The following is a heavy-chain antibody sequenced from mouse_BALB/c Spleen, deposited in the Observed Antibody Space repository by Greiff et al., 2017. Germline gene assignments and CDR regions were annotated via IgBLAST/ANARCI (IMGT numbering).Heavy chain of an antibody. CDR1: GYTFTSYT. CDR2: INPSSGYT. Sequence: QVQLQQSAAELARPGASVKMSCKASGYTFTSYTMHWVKQRPGQGLEWIGYINPSSGYTEYNQKFKDKTTLTADKSSSTAYMQLSSLTSEDSAVYYCARNYYGNYDWFAYWGQGTLVTVSA. D-gene: IGHD2-1*01. CDR3: ARNYYGNYDWFAY. J-gene: IGHJ3*01. V-gene: IGHV1-4*02.